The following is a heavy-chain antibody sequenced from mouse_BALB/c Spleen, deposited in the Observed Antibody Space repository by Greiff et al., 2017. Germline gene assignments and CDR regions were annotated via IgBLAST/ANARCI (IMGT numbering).Heavy chain of an antibody. CDR2: ISSGSSTI. CDR3: ARREVRRDYAMDY. J-gene: IGHJ4*01. V-gene: IGHV5-17*02. CDR1: GFTFSSFG. Sequence: EVNLVESGGGLVQPGGSRKLSCAASGFTFSSFGMHWVRQAPEKGLEWVAYISSGSSTIYYADTVKGRFTISRDNPKNTLFLQMTSLRSEDTAMYYCARREVRRDYAMDYWGQGTSVTVSS. D-gene: IGHD2-14*01.